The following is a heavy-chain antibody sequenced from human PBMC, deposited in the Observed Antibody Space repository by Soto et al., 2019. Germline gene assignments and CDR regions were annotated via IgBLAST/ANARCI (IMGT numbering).Heavy chain of an antibody. CDR2: INPKSGGT. D-gene: IGHD2-8*01. CDR1: GYSFTDYH. J-gene: IGHJ6*01. V-gene: IGHV1-2*04. Sequence: ASVKFSCKASGYSFTDYHIHWVRQAPGQGLEWLGRINPKSGGTSTAQKFQGWVTMTTDTSISTASMELTRLTSDDTAIYYCARGDSTDCSNGVCSFFYNHDMDVWGQGTTVTAS. CDR3: ARGDSTDCSNGVCSFFYNHDMDV.